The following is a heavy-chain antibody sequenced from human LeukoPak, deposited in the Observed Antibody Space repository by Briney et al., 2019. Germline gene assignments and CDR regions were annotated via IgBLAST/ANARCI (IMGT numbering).Heavy chain of an antibody. CDR2: IIPIFGTA. D-gene: IGHD3-22*01. V-gene: IGHV1-69*13. CDR1: GYTFTSYA. J-gene: IGHJ4*02. Sequence: ASVKVSCKASGYTFTSYAISWVRQAPGQGLEWMGGIIPIFGTANYAQKFQGRVTITADESTSTAYMELSSLRSEDTAVYYCARGSYYDSSGYYYDYWGQGTLVTVSS. CDR3: ARGSYYDSSGYYYDY.